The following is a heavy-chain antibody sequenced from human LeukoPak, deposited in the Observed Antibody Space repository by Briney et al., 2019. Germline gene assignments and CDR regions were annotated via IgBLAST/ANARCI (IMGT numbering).Heavy chain of an antibody. J-gene: IGHJ4*02. CDR2: IYYSGST. V-gene: IGHV4-39*01. CDR1: GGSISSSSYY. CDR3: ARSTGPFDY. D-gene: IGHD1-1*01. Sequence: SETLSLTCTVSGGSISSSSYYWGWIRQPPGKGLEWIGSIYYSGSTHYNPSLKSRVTISVDTSKNQFSLKLSSVTAADTAVYYCARSTGPFDYWGQGTLVTVSS.